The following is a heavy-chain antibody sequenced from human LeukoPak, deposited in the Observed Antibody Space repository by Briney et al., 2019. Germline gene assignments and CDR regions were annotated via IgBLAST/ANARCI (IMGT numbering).Heavy chain of an antibody. V-gene: IGHV4-59*01. D-gene: IGHD6-13*01. CDR2: IYYSGST. CDR3: ARDSGSSWYVHAFDI. CDR1: GGSISSYY. J-gene: IGHJ3*02. Sequence: PSETLSLTCTVSGGSISSYYWSWIRQPPGKGLEWIGYIYYSGSTNYNPSLKSRVTISVDTSKNQFSLKLSSVTAADTAVYYCARDSGSSWYVHAFDIWGQGTMVTVSS.